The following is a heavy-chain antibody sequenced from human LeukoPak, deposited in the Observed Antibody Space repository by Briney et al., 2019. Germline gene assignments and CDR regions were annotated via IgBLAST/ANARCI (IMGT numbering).Heavy chain of an antibody. CDR2: MKSNNGHT. V-gene: IGHV1-8*01. Sequence: ASVKVSCKASGYTFTSFDFNWVRQATGQGLEWMGWMKSNNGHTGYAQKFQGRVTMTRDTSISTAYMELSSLTFEDTAVYYCARGPPNWGMVGYWGQGTLVAVSS. CDR3: ARGPPNWGMVGY. J-gene: IGHJ4*02. D-gene: IGHD7-27*01. CDR1: GYTFTSFD.